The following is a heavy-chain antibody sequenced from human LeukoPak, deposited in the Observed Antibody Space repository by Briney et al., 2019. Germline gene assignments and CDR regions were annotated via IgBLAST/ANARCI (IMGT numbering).Heavy chain of an antibody. J-gene: IGHJ5*02. CDR1: GYTFTSYG. CDR3: AREGSSTDNWFDP. V-gene: IGHV1-8*01. D-gene: IGHD2-2*01. CDR2: MNPNSGNT. Sequence: GASVKVSCKASGYTFTSYGINWVRQATGQGLEWMGWMNPNSGNTGYAQKFQGRVTMTRNTSISTAYMELSSLRSEDTAVYYCAREGSSTDNWFDPWGQGTLVTVSS.